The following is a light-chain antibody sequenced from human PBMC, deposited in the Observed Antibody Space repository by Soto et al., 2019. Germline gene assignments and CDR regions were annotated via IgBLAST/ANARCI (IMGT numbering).Light chain of an antibody. V-gene: IGKV3-20*01. CDR3: QQYGSSPYT. Sequence: EIVLTQSPGTLSLSPGERATISCRASQSVSSSYLAWYQQKPGQAPRLLIYGASTRATGLPDRFSGRGSGTDFTLTISRLESEEFAVYYCQQYGSSPYTFGQGTKLEIK. CDR1: QSVSSSY. CDR2: GAS. J-gene: IGKJ2*01.